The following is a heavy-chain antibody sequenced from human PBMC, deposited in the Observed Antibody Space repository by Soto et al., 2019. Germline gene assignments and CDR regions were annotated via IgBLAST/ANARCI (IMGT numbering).Heavy chain of an antibody. D-gene: IGHD6-19*01. CDR3: ARDTSGWSHNGLDV. CDR2: INPGGGSA. Sequence: QVDLVQSGAEVKKPGASVTISCKASGSAITRYYIHWVRQAPGRGLEWMGIINPGGGSASYAQKFQDRVTIDKDTSTGTVYRDLRSLRTEDTAVYYCARDTSGWSHNGLDVWGQGTTVNVSS. J-gene: IGHJ6*02. CDR1: GSAITRYY. V-gene: IGHV1-46*01.